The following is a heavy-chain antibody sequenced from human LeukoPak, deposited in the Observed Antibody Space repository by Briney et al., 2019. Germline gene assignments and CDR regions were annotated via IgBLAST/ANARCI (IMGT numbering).Heavy chain of an antibody. CDR3: ARRGPPRTLLRGVKSGWFDP. CDR1: GSSISNYY. V-gene: IGHV4-39*07. Sequence: SETLSLTCTVSGSSISNYYWGWIRQAPGKGLEWIGSIYYSGNTYYNSSLKSRVTISVDTSKNQFSLKLSSVTAADTAVYYCARRGPPRTLLRGVKSGWFDPWGQGTLVTVSS. D-gene: IGHD3-10*01. J-gene: IGHJ5*02. CDR2: IYYSGNT.